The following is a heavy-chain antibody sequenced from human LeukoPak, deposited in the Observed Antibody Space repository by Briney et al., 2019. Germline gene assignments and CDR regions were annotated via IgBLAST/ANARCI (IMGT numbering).Heavy chain of an antibody. CDR2: IYYSGST. J-gene: IGHJ4*02. CDR3: ARGTILTGMDY. Sequence: LRLSCAASGFTFSSYAMSWIRQHPGKGLEWIGYIYYSGSTYYNPSLKSRVTISVDTSKNQFSLKLSSVTAADTTVYYCARGTILTGMDYWGQGTLVTVSS. D-gene: IGHD3-9*01. CDR1: GFTFSSYA. V-gene: IGHV4-31*02.